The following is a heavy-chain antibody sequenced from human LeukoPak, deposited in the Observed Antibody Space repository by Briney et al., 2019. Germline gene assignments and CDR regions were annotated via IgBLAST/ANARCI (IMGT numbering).Heavy chain of an antibody. D-gene: IGHD2-15*01. CDR2: INQEGSEK. CDR3: ARHRSGGSQDDAFDI. Sequence: GGSLRLSCAPSQFTPSTYWMRWVRQAPGKGLERGSDINQEGSEKYYVDSVKGRFTISRQNDKNSLFLQMNSLRAEDTAVYYCARHRSGGSQDDAFDIWGQGTMVTVSS. CDR1: QFTPSTYW. V-gene: IGHV3-7*01. J-gene: IGHJ3*02.